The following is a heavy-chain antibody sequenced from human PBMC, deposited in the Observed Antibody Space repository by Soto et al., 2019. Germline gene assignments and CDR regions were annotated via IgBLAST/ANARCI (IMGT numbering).Heavy chain of an antibody. CDR2: IYSGGST. Sequence: GSLRLSCAASGFTVSSNYMSWVRQAPGKGLEWVSVIYSGGSTYYADSVKGRFTISRDNSKNTLYLQMNSLRAEDTAVYYCARHGYNYGGGYFDYWGQGTLVTVSS. D-gene: IGHD5-18*01. J-gene: IGHJ4*02. V-gene: IGHV3-66*04. CDR3: ARHGYNYGGGYFDY. CDR1: GFTVSSNY.